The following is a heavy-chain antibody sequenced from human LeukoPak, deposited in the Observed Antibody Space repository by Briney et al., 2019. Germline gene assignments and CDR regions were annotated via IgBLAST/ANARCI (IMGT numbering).Heavy chain of an antibody. CDR3: ARDGLLAARPIDY. CDR1: GFTFSSYW. D-gene: IGHD6-6*01. V-gene: IGHV3-74*01. Sequence: GGSLRLSCGASGFTFSSYWMHWVRQAPGKGLVWVSRINSDGSSTSYADSVKGRFTISRDNAKNTLYLQMNSLRAEDTAVYYCARDGLLAARPIDYWGQRTLDTVSS. J-gene: IGHJ4*02. CDR2: INSDGSST.